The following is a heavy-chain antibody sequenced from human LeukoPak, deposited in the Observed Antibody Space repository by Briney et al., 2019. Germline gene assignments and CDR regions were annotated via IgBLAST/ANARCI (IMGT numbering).Heavy chain of an antibody. CDR2: ISAYNGNT. V-gene: IGHV1-18*01. Sequence: ASEKVSCKASGYTFTSYGISWVRQAPGQGLEWMGWISAYNGNTNYAQELQGRVTMTTDTSTSTAYMELRSLRSDDTAVYYCARDADSSGYYRDAFDIWGQGTMVTVSS. CDR1: GYTFTSYG. J-gene: IGHJ3*02. CDR3: ARDADSSGYYRDAFDI. D-gene: IGHD3-22*01.